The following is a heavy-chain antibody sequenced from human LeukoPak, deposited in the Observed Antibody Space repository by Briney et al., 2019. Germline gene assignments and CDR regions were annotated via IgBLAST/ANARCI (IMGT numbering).Heavy chain of an antibody. CDR1: GFTFGTYA. Sequence: TGGSLRLSCAASGFTFGTYAMSWVRQAPGKGLEWVSTISGSGDSTYYADSVKGRFTISRDNSKNTSYLQMNSLRADDTAVYYCAKDAFRAIAAAGTWGQGTLVTVSS. J-gene: IGHJ5*02. D-gene: IGHD6-13*01. CDR3: AKDAFRAIAAAGT. V-gene: IGHV3-23*01. CDR2: ISGSGDST.